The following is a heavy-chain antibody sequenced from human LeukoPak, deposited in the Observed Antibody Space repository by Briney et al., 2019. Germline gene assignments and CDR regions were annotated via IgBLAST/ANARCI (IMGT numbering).Heavy chain of an antibody. CDR3: ARFLRANVEIVTTTHI. J-gene: IGHJ4*02. V-gene: IGHV4-61*01. D-gene: IGHD5-12*01. CDR2: IYYSGST. CDR1: CGSVSSGNYY. Sequence: SETLSLTCTVSCGSVSSGNYYWSWIRQPPGKGLEWIGYIYYSGSTNYNPSLKSRVTMSVDTSKNQFSLKLSPVTAADTAVYYCARFLRANVEIVTTTHIWGQGTLVTVSS.